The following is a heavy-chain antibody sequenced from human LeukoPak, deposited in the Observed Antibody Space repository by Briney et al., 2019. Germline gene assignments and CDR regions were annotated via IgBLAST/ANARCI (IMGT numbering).Heavy chain of an antibody. V-gene: IGHV1-2*02. CDR3: ARVAEYQLPSRWLDP. CDR1: GYTFTGYY. D-gene: IGHD1-1*01. J-gene: IGHJ5*02. Sequence: GASVKVSCKASGYTFTGYYMHWVRQAPGQGLEWMGWINPNSGGTNYAQKFQGRVTMTRDTSISTAYMELSRLRSDDTAVYFCARVAEYQLPSRWLDPWGQGTLVTVS. CDR2: INPNSGGT.